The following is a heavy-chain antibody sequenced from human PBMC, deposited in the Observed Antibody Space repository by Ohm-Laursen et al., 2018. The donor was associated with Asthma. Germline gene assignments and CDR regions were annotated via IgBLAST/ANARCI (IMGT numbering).Heavy chain of an antibody. Sequence: SDTLSLTCIVSGGSISSYYWSWIRQPPGKGLEWIGYIYYSGITYSNPSLRSRVSISVDTSKNQFSLKLSPVTAADTAVYYCARGTFYYESTGYYFFDHWGQGALVTVSS. D-gene: IGHD3-22*01. CDR1: GGSISSYY. CDR3: ARGTFYYESTGYYFFDH. V-gene: IGHV4-59*06. CDR2: IYYSGIT. J-gene: IGHJ4*02.